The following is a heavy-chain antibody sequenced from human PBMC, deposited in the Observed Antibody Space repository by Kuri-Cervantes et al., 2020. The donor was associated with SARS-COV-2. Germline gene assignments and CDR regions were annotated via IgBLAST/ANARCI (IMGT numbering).Heavy chain of an antibody. CDR1: GFTFSSYG. CDR2: IRYDGSNK. CDR3: ARQGEADTAAPPRWFDY. Sequence: GGSLRLSCAASGFTFSSYGMHWVRQAPGKGLEWVAFIRYDGSNKYYADSVKGRFTISRDNSKNTLYLQMNSLRAEDTAVYYCARQGEADTAAPPRWFDYWGQGTLVTVSS. J-gene: IGHJ4*02. D-gene: IGHD5-18*01. V-gene: IGHV3-30*02.